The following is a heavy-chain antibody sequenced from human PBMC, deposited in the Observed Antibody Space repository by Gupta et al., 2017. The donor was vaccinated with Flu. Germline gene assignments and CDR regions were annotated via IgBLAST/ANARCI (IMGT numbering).Heavy chain of an antibody. CDR1: GFTFSSYG. D-gene: IGHD2-21*02. CDR2: ICYDGSNK. V-gene: IGHV3-33*01. CDR3: ARETISEKPIVVVTAIPTHDAFDI. Sequence: QVQLVESGGGVVQPGRSLRLSCAASGFTFSSYGVNWGRQVSGKGLGWLAVICYDGSNKYYADSVKGRFTISRDNSKNTLYLQMNSLRAEDTAVYYCARETISEKPIVVVTAIPTHDAFDIWGQGTMVTVSS. J-gene: IGHJ3*02.